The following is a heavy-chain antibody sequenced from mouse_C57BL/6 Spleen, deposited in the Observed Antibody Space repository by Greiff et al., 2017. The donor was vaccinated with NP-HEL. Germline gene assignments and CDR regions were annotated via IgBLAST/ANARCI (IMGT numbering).Heavy chain of an antibody. J-gene: IGHJ3*01. D-gene: IGHD2-14*01. CDR2: ISSGGSYT. Sequence: EVHLVESGGDLVKPGGSLKLSCAASGFTFSSYGMSWVRQTPDKRLEWVATISSGGSYTYYPDSVKGRFTISRDNAKNTLYLQMSSLKSEDTAMYYCARQWGTDAWFAYWGQGTLVTVSA. CDR3: ARQWGTDAWFAY. V-gene: IGHV5-6*01. CDR1: GFTFSSYG.